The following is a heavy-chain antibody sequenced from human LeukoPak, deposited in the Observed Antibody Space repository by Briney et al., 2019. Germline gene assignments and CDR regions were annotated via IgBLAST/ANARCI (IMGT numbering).Heavy chain of an antibody. D-gene: IGHD1-26*01. CDR3: GRRGAATDAFDI. CDR2: INSDSSYI. J-gene: IGHJ3*02. Sequence: GGSLRLSCAASGFTFSSYTMNWVRQAPGKGLEWVSSINSDSSYIYYADSVKGRFTISRDNAKNTLYLQMNSLRAEDTAVYYWGRRGAATDAFDIWGQGTMVTVSS. V-gene: IGHV3-21*01. CDR1: GFTFSSYT.